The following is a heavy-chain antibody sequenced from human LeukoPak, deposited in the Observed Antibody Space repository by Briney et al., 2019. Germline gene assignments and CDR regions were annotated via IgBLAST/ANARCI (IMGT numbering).Heavy chain of an antibody. V-gene: IGHV3-30*18. Sequence: GGSLRLSCAASGLPFSSYAMHWVRQAPGKGLEWVALISYDGSNEHYADSVKGRFTISRDNSKNTLYLQVNSLRAEDTAVYYCAKAKCSCTGNNCYSPDYWGQGTLVTVSS. J-gene: IGHJ4*02. CDR2: ISYDGSNE. CDR3: AKAKCSCTGNNCYSPDY. CDR1: GLPFSSYA. D-gene: IGHD2-15*01.